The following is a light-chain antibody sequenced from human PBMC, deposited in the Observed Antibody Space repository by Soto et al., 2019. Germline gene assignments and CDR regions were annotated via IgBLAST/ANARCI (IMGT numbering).Light chain of an antibody. V-gene: IGKV1-8*01. CDR3: QQYYSYPLE. CDR2: AAS. J-gene: IGKJ1*01. CDR1: QGISSY. Sequence: AIRMTQSPSSFSASKGDRVTITCRASQGISSYLAWYQQKPGKAPKLLIYAASTLQSGVPSRFSGSGSGTDFTLTISCLQSEDFATYYCQQYYSYPLEFGQGTQVEIK.